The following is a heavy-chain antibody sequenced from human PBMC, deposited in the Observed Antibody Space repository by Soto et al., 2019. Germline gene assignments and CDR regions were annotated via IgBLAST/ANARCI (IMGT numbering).Heavy chain of an antibody. D-gene: IGHD1-20*01. CDR1: GGTFSSYA. CDR3: AKTRGYNWKRPYYFDY. Sequence: SVKVSCKASGGTFSSYAISWVRQAPGQGLEWMGGIIPIFGTANYAQKFQGRVTITADESTSTAYMELSSLRSEDTAVYYCAKTRGYNWKRPYYFDYWGQGTLVTVSS. J-gene: IGHJ4*02. CDR2: IIPIFGTA. V-gene: IGHV1-69*13.